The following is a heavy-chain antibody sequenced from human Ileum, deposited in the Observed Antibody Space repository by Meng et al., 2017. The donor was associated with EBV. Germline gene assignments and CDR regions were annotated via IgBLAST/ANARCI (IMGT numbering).Heavy chain of an antibody. CDR1: GDSFSGSYW. V-gene: IGHV4-4*02. CDR2: VYPSGTP. D-gene: IGHD3-16*01. J-gene: IGHJ4*02. Sequence: GEPREAGPRRVRASGTLSLTCTVSGDSFSGSYWWSWVRQSPEKGLEWIGEVYPSGTPYYNPSLKSRVTISLDKSRNQFSLNLIHVTAADAAVYYCARDAFQYASGIPAHWGQGTLVTVSS. CDR3: ARDAFQYASGIPAH.